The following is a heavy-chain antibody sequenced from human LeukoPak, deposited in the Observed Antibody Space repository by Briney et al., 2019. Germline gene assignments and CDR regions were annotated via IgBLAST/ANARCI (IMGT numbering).Heavy chain of an antibody. J-gene: IGHJ4*02. CDR2: IYYSGST. Sequence: PSETLSLTCTVSGGSISSYYWSWIRQPPGKGLEWIGYIYYSGSTNYNPSLKSRVTISVDTSKNQFSLKLSSVTAADTAVYYCARELGASPPDYWGQGTLVTFSS. CDR3: ARELGASPPDY. D-gene: IGHD2-2*01. CDR1: GGSISSYY. V-gene: IGHV4-59*01.